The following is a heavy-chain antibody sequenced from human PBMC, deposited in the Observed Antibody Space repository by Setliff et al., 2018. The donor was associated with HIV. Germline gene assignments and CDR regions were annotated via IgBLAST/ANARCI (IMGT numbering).Heavy chain of an antibody. J-gene: IGHJ4*02. Sequence: ASVKVSCKASGYTFTQYPMHWVRQAPGQRLEWMGWINAGNGNTKYSQKFQGRVTITSDTSTSTVYVELSGLRSDDTAVYYCARDGLLAAAGLGDFDYWGQGTLVTVSS. CDR1: GYTFTQYP. CDR3: ARDGLLAAAGLGDFDY. D-gene: IGHD6-13*01. V-gene: IGHV1-3*01. CDR2: INAGNGNT.